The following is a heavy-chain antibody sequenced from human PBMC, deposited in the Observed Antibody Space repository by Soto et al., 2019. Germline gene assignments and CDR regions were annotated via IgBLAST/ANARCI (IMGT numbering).Heavy chain of an antibody. CDR1: GITLSDHY. CDR3: ASGKWSLDY. D-gene: IGHD2-8*01. J-gene: IGHJ4*02. V-gene: IGHV3-11*01. Sequence: QVHLVASGGGLVKPGGSLRLSCVASGITLSDHYMTWIRQAPGKGLEWLSYISNSDYTTYYADSVKGRFTISRDNAQNSLYLQLHGLRVEDTAVYYCASGKWSLDYWGQGILVTVSS. CDR2: ISNSDYTT.